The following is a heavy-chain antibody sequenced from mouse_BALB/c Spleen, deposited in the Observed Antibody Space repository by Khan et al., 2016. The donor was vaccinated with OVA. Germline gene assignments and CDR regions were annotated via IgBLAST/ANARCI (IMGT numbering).Heavy chain of an antibody. CDR3: AKGDYRYGNIAY. CDR1: GFSLSNYG. J-gene: IGHJ3*01. V-gene: IGHV2-5*01. D-gene: IGHD2-14*01. CDR2: IWRGGNT. Sequence: QVQLQQSGPGLVQPSQSLSITCTVSGFSLSNYGVYWVRQSPGKGLEWLGVIWRGGNTDYNAAFMSRLSITKDNSKSQVFFKMNSLQADDTAIYYCAKGDYRYGNIAYWGQGTLVTVSA.